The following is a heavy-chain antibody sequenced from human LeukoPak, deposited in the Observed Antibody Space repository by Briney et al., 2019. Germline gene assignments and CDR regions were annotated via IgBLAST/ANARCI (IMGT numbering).Heavy chain of an antibody. J-gene: IGHJ4*02. D-gene: IGHD3-16*02. Sequence: ASVKVSCKASGYTFTSYYMHWVRQAPGQGLEWVGIINPSGGSTSYAQKFQGRVTMTRDTSTSTVYMELSSLRSEDTAVYYCARDPPRSITFGGVIEDYWGQGTLVTVSS. V-gene: IGHV1-46*01. CDR2: INPSGGST. CDR1: GYTFTSYY. CDR3: ARDPPRSITFGGVIEDY.